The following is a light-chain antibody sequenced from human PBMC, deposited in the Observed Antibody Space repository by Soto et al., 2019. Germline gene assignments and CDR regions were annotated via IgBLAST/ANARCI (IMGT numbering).Light chain of an antibody. V-gene: IGLV1-44*01. J-gene: IGLJ3*02. CDR1: TSNIGDNT. CDR3: STWDDSLNGWV. CDR2: NND. Sequence: QPVLTQPPSASGTPGQRVAISCSGSTSNIGDNTVHWYQQLPGTAPKLLIYNNDRRPSGVPDRFSGSKSGTSASLAISGLQSEDEADYFCSTWDDSLNGWVFGGGNQLTVL.